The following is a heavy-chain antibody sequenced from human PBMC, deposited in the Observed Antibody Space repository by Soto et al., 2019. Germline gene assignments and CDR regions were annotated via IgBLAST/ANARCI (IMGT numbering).Heavy chain of an antibody. V-gene: IGHV1-69*01. D-gene: IGHD6-13*01. J-gene: IGHJ4*02. CDR3: ASGASRWYPYFFDS. CDR1: EGTFNSYA. Sequence: QAQVVQSGAEVRKPGSSVKLSCKASEGTFNSYAIAWVRQAPGQGLEWMGGIIPYYNTLNYAQKFQDRVTLTADDSTNTVYMALRSLSSDDTAVYFCASGASRWYPYFFDSWAQGTLVTVSS. CDR2: IIPYYNTL.